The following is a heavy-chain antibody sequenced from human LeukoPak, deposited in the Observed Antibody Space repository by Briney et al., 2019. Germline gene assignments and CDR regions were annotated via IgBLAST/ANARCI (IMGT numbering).Heavy chain of an antibody. J-gene: IGHJ4*02. CDR3: ARAVDVADY. D-gene: IGHD3-10*02. CDR2: IKEDGSAK. V-gene: IGHV3-7*01. CDR1: GFTFSDHW. Sequence: LGGSLRLSCVASGFTFSDHWMSWVRQAPGKGLEWVANIKEDGSAKFYADSVKGRFTISRDNAKNSVFLQMNSLTHDDTAVYYCARAVDVADYWGQGTLVTVSS.